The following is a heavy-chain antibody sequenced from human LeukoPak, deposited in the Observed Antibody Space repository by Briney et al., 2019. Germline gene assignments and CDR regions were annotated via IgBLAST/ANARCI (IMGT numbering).Heavy chain of an antibody. Sequence: SETLSLTCTVSGGSISSYYWSWIRQPPGKGLEWIGYIYYSGSTNYNPSLKSRVTISVDTSETQFSLNLSSVTAADTAVYYCARVPYYDYVWGSYRYKRAPNFDYWGQGTLVTVSS. D-gene: IGHD3-16*02. J-gene: IGHJ4*02. V-gene: IGHV4-59*01. CDR2: IYYSGST. CDR1: GGSISSYY. CDR3: ARVPYYDYVWGSYRYKRAPNFDY.